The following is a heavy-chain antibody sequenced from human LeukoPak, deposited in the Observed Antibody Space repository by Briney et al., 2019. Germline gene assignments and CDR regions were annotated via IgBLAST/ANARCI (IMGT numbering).Heavy chain of an antibody. CDR1: GGSISSSSYY. J-gene: IGHJ6*04. V-gene: IGHV4-39*07. CDR3: ARGDDILTGYYAGPV. Sequence: SETLSLTCTVSGGSISSSSYYWGWIRQPPGKGLEWIGSIYYSGSTYYNPSLKSRVTISVDTSKNQFSLKLSSVTAADTAVYYCARGDDILTGYYAGPVWGKGTTVTISS. CDR2: IYYSGST. D-gene: IGHD3-9*01.